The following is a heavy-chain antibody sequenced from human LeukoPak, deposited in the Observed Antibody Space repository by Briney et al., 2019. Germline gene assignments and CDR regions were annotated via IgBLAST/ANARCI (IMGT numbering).Heavy chain of an antibody. CDR3: ATSGGHCSSTSCSTFDP. CDR2: IIPIFGTA. D-gene: IGHD2-2*01. V-gene: IGHV1-69*05. J-gene: IGHJ5*02. Sequence: SVKVSCKASGGTFSSYAISWVRQAPGQGLEWMGRIIPIFGTANYAQKFQGRVTITTDESTSTAYMELSSLSSEDTAVYYCATSGGHCSSTSCSTFDPWGQGTLVTVSS. CDR1: GGTFSSYA.